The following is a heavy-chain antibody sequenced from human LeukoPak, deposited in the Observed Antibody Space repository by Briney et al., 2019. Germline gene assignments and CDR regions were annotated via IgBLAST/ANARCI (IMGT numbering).Heavy chain of an antibody. V-gene: IGHV3-7*05. CDR3: ARGGLTSSDAFDI. CDR2: IKQDGGEK. J-gene: IGHJ3*02. D-gene: IGHD2-2*01. CDR1: GFTVRSNY. Sequence: PGGSLRLSCVASGFTVRSNYMSWVRQAPGKGLEWVANIKQDGGEKYYVDSVKGRFTISRDNAKNSLFLQMNSLRAEDTAVYYCARGGLTSSDAFDIWGRGTMVTVSS.